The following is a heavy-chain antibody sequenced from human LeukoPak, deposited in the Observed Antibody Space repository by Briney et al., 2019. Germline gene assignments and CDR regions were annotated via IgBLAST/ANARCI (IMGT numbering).Heavy chain of an antibody. D-gene: IGHD1-1*01. CDR1: GYTFIGYY. J-gene: IGHJ5*02. Sequence: ASVTASCKASGYTFIGYYMHWVRQAPGQALERMGWINPNGGAINYAQKFQGRVTLTRDTSRNTAYMEINRLTSDDTAVYYCVKPSRGPYYWFDLWGQGTLVTVSS. CDR3: VKPSRGPYYWFDL. V-gene: IGHV1-2*02. CDR2: INPNGGAI.